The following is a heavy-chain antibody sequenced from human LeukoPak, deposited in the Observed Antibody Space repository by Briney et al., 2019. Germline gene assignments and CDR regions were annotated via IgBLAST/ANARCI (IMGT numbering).Heavy chain of an antibody. CDR3: ARGRADIVVVPAAIRPDAFDI. J-gene: IGHJ3*02. Sequence: SQTLSLTCTVSGGSLSSGGYYWSWIRQPPGKGLEWIGYIYHSGSTYYNPSLKSRVTMSVDRSKNQFSLKLSSVTAADTAVYYCARGRADIVVVPAAIRPDAFDIWGQGTMVTVSS. CDR1: GGSLSSGGYY. V-gene: IGHV4-30-2*01. D-gene: IGHD2-2*02. CDR2: IYHSGST.